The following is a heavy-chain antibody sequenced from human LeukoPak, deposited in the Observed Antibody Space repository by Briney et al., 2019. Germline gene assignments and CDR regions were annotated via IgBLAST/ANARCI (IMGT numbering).Heavy chain of an antibody. CDR3: TTGIGNYYYY. Sequence: GGSLRLSCAASGFTFSSYAMSWVRQAPGKGLVWVSRVKSDGSDTIYADSVKGRFTISRDNAKNTLYLQMDSLRDEDTAVYYCTTGIGNYYYYWGQGTLVTVAS. D-gene: IGHD3-10*01. J-gene: IGHJ4*02. V-gene: IGHV3-74*01. CDR2: VKSDGSDT. CDR1: GFTFSSYA.